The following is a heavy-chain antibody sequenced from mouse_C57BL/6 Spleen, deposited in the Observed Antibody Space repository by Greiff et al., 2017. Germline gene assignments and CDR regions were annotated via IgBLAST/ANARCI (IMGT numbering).Heavy chain of an antibody. CDR1: GFTFSSYA. CDR2: ISDGGSYT. CDR3: ARDGGSSTTFAY. J-gene: IGHJ3*01. V-gene: IGHV5-4*01. Sequence: EVQLVESGGGLVKPGGSLKLSCAASGFTFSSYAMSWVRQTPEKRLEWVATISDGGSYTYYPDNVKGRFTISRDNAKNNLYLQMSHLKSEDTAMYYCARDGGSSTTFAYWGQGTLVTVSA. D-gene: IGHD1-1*01.